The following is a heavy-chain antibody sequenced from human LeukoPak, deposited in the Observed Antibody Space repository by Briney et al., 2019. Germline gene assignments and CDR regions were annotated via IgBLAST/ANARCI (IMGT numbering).Heavy chain of an antibody. CDR1: GYTFTGYY. V-gene: IGHV1-18*04. J-gene: IGHJ4*02. D-gene: IGHD1-7*01. CDR2: ISAYNGNT. CDR3: ARALTGTIPFDY. Sequence: ASVKVSCKASGYTFTGYYMHWVRQAPGQGLEWMGWISAYNGNTNYAQKLQGRVTMTTDTSTSTAYMELRSLRSDDTAVYYCARALTGTIPFDYWGQGTLVTVSS.